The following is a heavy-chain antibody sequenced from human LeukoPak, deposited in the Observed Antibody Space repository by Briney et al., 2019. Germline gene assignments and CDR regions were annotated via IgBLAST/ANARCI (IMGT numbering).Heavy chain of an antibody. CDR1: GFRFSDFT. D-gene: IGHD3-16*01. Sequence: GGSLRLSCAASGFRFSDFTMTWVRQAPGKGPEWVSAIGGRGGSTYYADSLGGRFTISRDNSKDMLYLQMNSLKVEDTATYYCGKGGGAGAQETKVTVSS. CDR3: GKGGGA. CDR2: IGGRGGST. J-gene: IGHJ4*02. V-gene: IGHV3-23*01.